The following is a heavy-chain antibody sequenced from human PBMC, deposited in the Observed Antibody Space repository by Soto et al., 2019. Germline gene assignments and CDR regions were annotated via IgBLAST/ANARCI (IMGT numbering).Heavy chain of an antibody. CDR2: IMSKTDGGTT. CDR3: TTDSGMSPYSFDY. D-gene: IGHD1-26*01. Sequence: PGGSLRLSCATSGFTFSKAWVGWVRQAPGKGLEWVGRIMSKTDGGTTDYAAPVKGRFTISRDDSKSTLYLQMNSLKTEDTAFYYCTTDSGMSPYSFDYWGQGTLVTVS. V-gene: IGHV3-15*01. CDR1: GFTFSKAW. J-gene: IGHJ4*02.